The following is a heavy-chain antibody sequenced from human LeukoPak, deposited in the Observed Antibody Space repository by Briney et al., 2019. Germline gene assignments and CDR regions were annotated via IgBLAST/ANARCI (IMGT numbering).Heavy chain of an antibody. CDR1: GFTFSSYS. J-gene: IGHJ3*02. CDR3: ARDGEITPLDAFDI. D-gene: IGHD5-24*01. V-gene: IGHV3-7*01. CDR2: IKQDGSEK. Sequence: GGSLRLSCAASGFTFSSYSMNWVRQAPGKGLEWVANIKQDGSEKYYVDSVKGRFTISRDNAKNSLYLQMNSLRAEDTAVYYCARDGEITPLDAFDIWGQGTMVTVSS.